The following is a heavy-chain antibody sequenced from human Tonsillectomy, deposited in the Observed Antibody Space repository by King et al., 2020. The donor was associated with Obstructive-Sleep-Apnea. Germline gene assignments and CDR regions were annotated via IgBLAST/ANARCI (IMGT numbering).Heavy chain of an antibody. CDR2: IYDDGRA. J-gene: IGHJ4*02. D-gene: IGHD6-19*01. CDR3: AREIGGSRGWFTRYLDS. CDR1: GFTITSNY. Sequence: DVQLVESGGGLVQPGGSLRLSCTASGFTITSNYMDWVRQAPGKGLEWVSVIYDDGRAYYAESVKDRFTISRHSSRNTLYLQINSLRTDDTAVYYCAREIGGSRGWFTRYLDSGGKGTLVPAS. V-gene: IGHV3-53*04.